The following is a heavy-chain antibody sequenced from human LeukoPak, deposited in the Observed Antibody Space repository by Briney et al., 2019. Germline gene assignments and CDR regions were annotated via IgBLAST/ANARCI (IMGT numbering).Heavy chain of an antibody. V-gene: IGHV3-30*02. Sequence: PGRSLRLSCAASGFTFSSYAMHWVRQAPGKGLEWVAFIRYDGSNKYYADSVKGRFTISRDNSKNTLYLQMNSLRAEDTAVYYCAKDSYPDSSSWYGYYYYYYMDVWGKGTTVTVSS. CDR1: GFTFSSYA. D-gene: IGHD6-13*01. J-gene: IGHJ6*03. CDR2: IRYDGSNK. CDR3: AKDSYPDSSSWYGYYYYYYMDV.